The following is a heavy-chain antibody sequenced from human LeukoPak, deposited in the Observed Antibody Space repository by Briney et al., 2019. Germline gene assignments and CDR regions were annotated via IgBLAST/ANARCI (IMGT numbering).Heavy chain of an antibody. Sequence: PGRSLRLSCAASGFTFSSYGMHWVRQAPGKGLEWVAVISYDGSNKYYADSVKGRFTISRDNSKNTLYLQMNSLRAEDTAVYYCAKRVKRPLTWYFDYWGQGTLVTVSS. V-gene: IGHV3-30*18. CDR3: AKRVKRPLTWYFDY. CDR1: GFTFSSYG. D-gene: IGHD3-22*01. J-gene: IGHJ4*02. CDR2: ISYDGSNK.